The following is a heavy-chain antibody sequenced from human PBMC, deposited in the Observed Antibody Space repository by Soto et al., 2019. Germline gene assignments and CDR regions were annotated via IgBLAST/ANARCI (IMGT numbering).Heavy chain of an antibody. CDR1: GGSITSSSYY. CDR2: IYYSGST. CDR3: ARDNRYDSSGYYYFDY. J-gene: IGHJ4*02. V-gene: IGHV4-30-4*01. D-gene: IGHD3-22*01. Sequence: SETLSLTCTVSGGSITSSSYYWSWIRQPPGKGLEWIGYIYYSGSTYYNPSLKSRVTISVDTSKNQFSLKLSSVTAADTAVYYCARDNRYDSSGYYYFDYWGQGTLVTVSS.